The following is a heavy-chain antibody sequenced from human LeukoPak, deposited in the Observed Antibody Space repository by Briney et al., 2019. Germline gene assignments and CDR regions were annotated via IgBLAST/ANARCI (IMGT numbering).Heavy chain of an antibody. J-gene: IGHJ4*02. CDR1: GGSISSSSYY. Sequence: PSETLSLTCTVSGGSISSSSYYWGWIRQPPGKGLEWIGSIYYSGSTYYNPSLKSRVTISVDTSKNQFSLKLSSVTAADTAVYYCAREGEVANCSSTSCQGPFFDYWGQGTLVTVSS. D-gene: IGHD2-2*01. CDR3: AREGEVANCSSTSCQGPFFDY. V-gene: IGHV4-39*07. CDR2: IYYSGST.